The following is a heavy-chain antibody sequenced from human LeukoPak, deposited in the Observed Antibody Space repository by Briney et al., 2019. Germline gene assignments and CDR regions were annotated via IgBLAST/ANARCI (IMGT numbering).Heavy chain of an antibody. CDR2: ISYDGSNK. V-gene: IGHV3-30*18. CDR1: GFTFSSYG. D-gene: IGHD2-15*01. CDR3: AKSMGYYDAFDI. J-gene: IGHJ3*02. Sequence: GGSLRLSCAASGFTFSSYGMHWVRQAPGKGLEWVAVISYDGSNKYYADSVKGRFTISRDNSKNTLYLRMNSLRAEDTAVYYCAKSMGYYDAFDIWGQGTMVTVSS.